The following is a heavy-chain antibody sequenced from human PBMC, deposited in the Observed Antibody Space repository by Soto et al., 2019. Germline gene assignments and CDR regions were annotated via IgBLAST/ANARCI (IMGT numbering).Heavy chain of an antibody. D-gene: IGHD2-2*01. Sequence: PVGSLRLSCAAFNGYAMHWVRQAPGKGLEWVAVISSDGSNKFYADSVKGRFTPSRDVSKNTMYLQTNSLRGEDTAVYYCAKSRIPGATLYYYYGLDLWDQGTTVTVSS. CDR3: AKSRIPGATLYYYYGLDL. J-gene: IGHJ6*02. CDR2: ISSDGSNK. V-gene: IGHV3-30-3*02. CDR1: NGYA.